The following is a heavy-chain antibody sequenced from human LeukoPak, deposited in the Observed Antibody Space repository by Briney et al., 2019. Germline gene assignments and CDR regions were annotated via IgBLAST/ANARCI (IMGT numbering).Heavy chain of an antibody. V-gene: IGHV3-23*01. CDR2: ISGSGGST. D-gene: IGHD3-10*02. CDR1: GFTFNNYG. Sequence: GGSLRLSCAASGFTFNNYGMSWVRQAPGKGLEWVSAISGSGGSTYYADSVKGRFTISRDNSKNTLYLQMNSLRAEDTAVYYCAELGITMIGGVWGKGTTVTISS. CDR3: AELGITMIGGV. J-gene: IGHJ6*04.